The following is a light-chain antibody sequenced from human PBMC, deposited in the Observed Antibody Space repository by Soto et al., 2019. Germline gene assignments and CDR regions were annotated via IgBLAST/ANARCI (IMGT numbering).Light chain of an antibody. CDR1: SSDVGGYNL. CDR3: CSYAGSSTGWV. CDR2: EGS. J-gene: IGLJ3*02. V-gene: IGLV2-23*01. Sequence: QSALTQPASVSGSPGQSITISCTGTSSDVGGYNLVSWYQQHPGKAPKLMIYEGSKRPSGVSNRFSGSKSGNTASLTISGLQAEDEADYYCCSYAGSSTGWVFGGGTKLTVL.